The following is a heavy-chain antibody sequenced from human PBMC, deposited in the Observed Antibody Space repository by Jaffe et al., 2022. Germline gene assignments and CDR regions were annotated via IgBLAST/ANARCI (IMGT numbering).Heavy chain of an antibody. CDR1: GFMFNTYG. D-gene: IGHD3-9*01. CDR2: IRFDGNNQ. Sequence: QVQLVESGGGVVQPGGSLRLSCAASGFMFNTYGMHWVRQAPGKGLEWVAFIRFDGNNQYYADSVKGRFTISRDNSKNTLYLEMNSLGAEDTAVYYCAKDPKVYILTGHQIFYFDSWGQGTLVTVSS. J-gene: IGHJ4*02. V-gene: IGHV3-30*02. CDR3: AKDPKVYILTGHQIFYFDS.